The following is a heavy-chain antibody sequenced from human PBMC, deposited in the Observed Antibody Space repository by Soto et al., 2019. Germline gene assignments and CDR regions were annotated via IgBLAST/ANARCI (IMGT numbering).Heavy chain of an antibody. CDR2: INPNSGGT. J-gene: IGHJ6*02. CDR1: GYTFTGYY. Sequence: GASVKVSCKVSGYTFTGYYMHWVRQAPGQGLEWMGWINPNSGGTNYAQKFQGRVTMTRDTSISTAYMELSRLRSDDTAVYYCAQESYCGGDCYQKYYYGMDVWGQGTTVTVSS. V-gene: IGHV1-2*02. D-gene: IGHD2-21*02. CDR3: AQESYCGGDCYQKYYYGMDV.